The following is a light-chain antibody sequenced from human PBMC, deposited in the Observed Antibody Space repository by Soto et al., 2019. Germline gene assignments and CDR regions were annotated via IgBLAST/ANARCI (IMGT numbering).Light chain of an antibody. CDR2: EVR. V-gene: IGLV2-14*01. Sequence: QYALTQPASVYGSPGQSITISCARTSSDVGGYNYVSWYQQYPGKAPKLMIYEVRNRPSGVSNRFSGSKSGNTASLTISGLQAEDEADYYCSSYTSTSTVVFGGGTKLTVL. CDR1: SSDVGGYNY. J-gene: IGLJ2*01. CDR3: SSYTSTSTVV.